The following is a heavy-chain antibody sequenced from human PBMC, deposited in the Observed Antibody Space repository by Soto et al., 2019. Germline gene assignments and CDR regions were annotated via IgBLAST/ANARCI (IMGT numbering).Heavy chain of an antibody. V-gene: IGHV4-31*03. CDR1: GGSISSGGYY. CDR2: IYYSGST. Sequence: SETLSLTCTVSGGSISSGGYYWSWIRQHPGKGLEWIGYIYYSGSTYYNPSLNSRVTISVDTSKNQFSLKLSSVTAADTAVYYCARDRNYVMGYYYYGMDVWGQGTTITVSS. D-gene: IGHD1-7*01. J-gene: IGHJ6*02. CDR3: ARDRNYVMGYYYYGMDV.